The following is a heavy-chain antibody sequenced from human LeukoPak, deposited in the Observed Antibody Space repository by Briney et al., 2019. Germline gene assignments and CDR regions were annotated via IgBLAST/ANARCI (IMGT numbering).Heavy chain of an antibody. CDR3: AKDTG. CDR2: IWYDGSNK. V-gene: IGHV3-33*03. CDR1: GFTFSSYG. Sequence: GGSLRLSCAASGFTFSSYGMHWVRQAPGKGLEWVAVIWYDGSNKYYADSVKGRFTISRDNSKNSLYLQMNSLRTEDTALYYCAKDTGWGQGTLVTVSS. J-gene: IGHJ4*02. D-gene: IGHD2-8*02.